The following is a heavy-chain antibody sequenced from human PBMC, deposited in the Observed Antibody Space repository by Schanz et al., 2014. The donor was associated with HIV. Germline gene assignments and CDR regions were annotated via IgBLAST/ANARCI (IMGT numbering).Heavy chain of an antibody. CDR1: GFTFSSYA. V-gene: IGHV3-23*01. CDR3: AKTVVVVVAATHEMDV. D-gene: IGHD2-15*01. CDR2: ISGSGGIT. J-gene: IGHJ6*02. Sequence: EVQLLESGGGLVQPGGSLRLSCAASGFTFSSYAMSWVRQAPGKGLEWVSAISGSGGITYYADSVKGRFTISRDNSKNTLYLQMNSLRAEDTAVYYCAKTVVVVVAATHEMDVWGQGTTVTVSS.